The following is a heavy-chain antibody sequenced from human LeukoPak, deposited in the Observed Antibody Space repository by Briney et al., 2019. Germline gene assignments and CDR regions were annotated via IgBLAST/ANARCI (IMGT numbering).Heavy chain of an antibody. Sequence: PGGSLRLSCGGTGFTFRHYWMHWVRQGPGKGLVWVSVINSDGAITNYADSVKGRFTISRDNAKNTLSLQMYSLRVEDTAVYYCAREGGSGSSLKYWGQGTLVTVSS. CDR3: AREGGSGSSLKY. J-gene: IGHJ4*02. V-gene: IGHV3-74*01. D-gene: IGHD1-26*01. CDR1: GFTFRHYW. CDR2: INSDGAIT.